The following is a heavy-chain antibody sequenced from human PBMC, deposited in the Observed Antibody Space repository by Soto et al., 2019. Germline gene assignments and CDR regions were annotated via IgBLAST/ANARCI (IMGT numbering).Heavy chain of an antibody. Sequence: GGSLRLSCAASGFTFSSYAMHWVRQAPGKGLEWVAVISYDGRNKYYADSVKGRFTISRDNSKNTLYLRMNSLRAEDTAVYYCASTTLRGSYRPLDYWGQGTLVTVSS. D-gene: IGHD1-26*01. J-gene: IGHJ4*02. CDR1: GFTFSSYA. V-gene: IGHV3-30-3*01. CDR3: ASTTLRGSYRPLDY. CDR2: ISYDGRNK.